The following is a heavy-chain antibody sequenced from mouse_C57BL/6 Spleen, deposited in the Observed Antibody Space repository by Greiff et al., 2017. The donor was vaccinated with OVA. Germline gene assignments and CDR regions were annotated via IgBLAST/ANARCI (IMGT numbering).Heavy chain of an antibody. D-gene: IGHD2-4*01. CDR2: INPNNGGT. CDR1: GYTFTDYY. Sequence: VQLQQSGPELVKPGASVKISCKASGYTFTDYYMNWVKQSHGKSLEWIGDINPNNGGTSYNQKFKGKATLTVDKSSSTAYMELRSLTSEDSAVYYCARPIYYDYDGFAYWGQGTLGTVSA. CDR3: ARPIYYDYDGFAY. J-gene: IGHJ3*01. V-gene: IGHV1-26*01.